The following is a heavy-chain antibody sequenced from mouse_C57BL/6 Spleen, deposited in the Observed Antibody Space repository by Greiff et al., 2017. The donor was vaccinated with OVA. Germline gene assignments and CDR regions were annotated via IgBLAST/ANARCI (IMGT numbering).Heavy chain of an antibody. V-gene: IGHV2-2*01. D-gene: IGHD2-14*01. CDR2: IWSGGST. CDR1: GFSLTSYG. CDR3: ARKGYYDAMDY. Sequence: QVQLQQSGPGLVQPSQRLSITCTVSGFSLTSYGVHWVRQSPGKGLEWLGVIWSGGSTDYTAAFISRLSISKDNSKSQVFFKMNSLQADDTAIYYCARKGYYDAMDYWGQGTSVTVSS. J-gene: IGHJ4*01.